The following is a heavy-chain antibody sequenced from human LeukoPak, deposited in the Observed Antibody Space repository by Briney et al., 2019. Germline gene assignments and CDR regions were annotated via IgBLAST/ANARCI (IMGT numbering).Heavy chain of an antibody. CDR2: LYSDGNT. CDR1: GFTVSSNY. V-gene: IGHV3-53*01. CDR3: ARGVEPLAANTLAY. J-gene: IGHJ4*02. D-gene: IGHD1-14*01. Sequence: GGSLRLSCAASGFTVSSNYMSWVRQPPGKGLEWVSVLYSDGNTKYADSVQGRFTISRDNSKNTLYLEMNSLSPDDTAVYYCARGVEPLAANTLAYWGQGTLVTVSS.